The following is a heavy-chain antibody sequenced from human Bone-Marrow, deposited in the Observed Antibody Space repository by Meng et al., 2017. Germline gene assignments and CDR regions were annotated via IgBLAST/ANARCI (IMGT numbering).Heavy chain of an antibody. V-gene: IGHV4-34*01. J-gene: IGHJ4*02. CDR1: GGSFSGYY. Sequence: QVQLQQWGAGLLKPSETLSLTCAVYGGSFSGYYWSWIRQPPGKGLEWIGEINHSGSTNYNPSLKSRVTISVDTSKNQFSLKLSSVTAADTAVYYCARGYGFLEWLLYEGFDYWGQGTLVTVSS. D-gene: IGHD3-3*01. CDR2: INHSGST. CDR3: ARGYGFLEWLLYEGFDY.